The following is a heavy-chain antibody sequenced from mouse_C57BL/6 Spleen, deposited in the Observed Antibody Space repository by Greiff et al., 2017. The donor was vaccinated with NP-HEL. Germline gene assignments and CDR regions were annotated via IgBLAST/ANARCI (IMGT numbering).Heavy chain of an antibody. CDR1: GYTFTSYW. J-gene: IGHJ3*01. V-gene: IGHV1-69*01. CDR3: ARKRGQLAWFAY. Sequence: QVQLQQPGAELVMPGASVKLSCKASGYTFTSYWMHWVKQRPGQGLEWIGEIDPSDSYTNYNQKFKGKSTLTVDKSSSTAYMQLSSLTSEDSAVYYCARKRGQLAWFAYWGQGTLVTVSA. D-gene: IGHD6-1*01. CDR2: IDPSDSYT.